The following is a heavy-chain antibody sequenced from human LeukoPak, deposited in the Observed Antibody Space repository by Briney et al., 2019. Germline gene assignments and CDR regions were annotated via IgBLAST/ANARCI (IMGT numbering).Heavy chain of an antibody. CDR2: TRNKANSYTT. V-gene: IGHV3-72*01. CDR3: AKDGEQWLASGPFWL. D-gene: IGHD6-19*01. CDR1: GFSFSDHY. J-gene: IGHJ4*02. Sequence: GGSLRLSCVASGFSFSDHYMDWVRQAPGKGLEWVGRTRNKANSYTTEYAASVKGRFIISRDDPENSLYLQMNSLRAEDTAVYYCAKDGEQWLASGPFWLWGQGTLVTVSS.